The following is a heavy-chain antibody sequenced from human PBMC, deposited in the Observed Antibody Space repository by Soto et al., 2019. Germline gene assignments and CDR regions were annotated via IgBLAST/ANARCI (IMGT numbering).Heavy chain of an antibody. Sequence: SVKVSCKASGGTFSSYAISWVRQAPGQGLEWMGGIIPIFGTANYAQKFQGRVTITADKSTSTAYMELSSLRSEDTAVYYCARDLVPAAILTYYYYGMDVWGQGTTVTVSS. CDR2: IIPIFGTA. CDR1: GGTFSSYA. J-gene: IGHJ6*02. CDR3: ARDLVPAAILTYYYYGMDV. D-gene: IGHD2-2*02. V-gene: IGHV1-69*06.